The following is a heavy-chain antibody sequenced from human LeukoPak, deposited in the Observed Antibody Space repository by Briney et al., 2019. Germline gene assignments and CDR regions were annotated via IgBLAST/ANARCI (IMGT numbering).Heavy chain of an antibody. Sequence: PGGSLRLSCAASGFSFSNSAMSWVRQAPGKGLEWVSSVSSSGGTTEYADSVKGRFTISRDNSKNALYLQMNSLRAEDTAVYYCAKSGGRGVLTYLFDYWGQGTLVTVSS. D-gene: IGHD3-10*01. V-gene: IGHV3-23*01. J-gene: IGHJ4*02. CDR3: AKSGGRGVLTYLFDY. CDR2: VSSSGGTT. CDR1: GFSFSNSA.